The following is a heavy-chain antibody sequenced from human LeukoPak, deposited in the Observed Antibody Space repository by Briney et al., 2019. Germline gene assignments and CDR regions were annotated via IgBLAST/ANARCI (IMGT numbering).Heavy chain of an antibody. CDR1: GFTFSSSG. CDR3: AKDLLRYHEY. D-gene: IGHD1-26*01. Sequence: GGSLRLSCAASGFTFSSSGMSWVRQAPGRGLEWVAYITHNSGTTYYADSVKGRFTSSRDNSKNTLYLEMDSLRAEDTAVYYCAKDLLRYHEYWGQGTLVTVSS. J-gene: IGHJ4*02. V-gene: IGHV3-23*01. CDR2: ITHNSGTT.